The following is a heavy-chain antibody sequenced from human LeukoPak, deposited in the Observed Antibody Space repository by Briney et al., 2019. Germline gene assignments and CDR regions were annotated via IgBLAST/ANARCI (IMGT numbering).Heavy chain of an antibody. CDR1: GFTFSSYG. CDR3: VRGQSILWWRGDY. CDR2: IRSSGDTI. Sequence: PGGSLRLSCAASGFTFSSYGMGWVRQAPGKGLEWVSHIRSSGDTIYYADSVKGRFTISRDNAKNSLYLQMNSLRAEDTAVYYCVRGQSILWWRGDYWGQGTLVTVSS. D-gene: IGHD2-21*01. J-gene: IGHJ4*02. V-gene: IGHV3-48*04.